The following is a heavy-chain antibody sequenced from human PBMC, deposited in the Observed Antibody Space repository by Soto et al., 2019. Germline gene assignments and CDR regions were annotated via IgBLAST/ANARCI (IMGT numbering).Heavy chain of an antibody. CDR1: GFTFSDYY. V-gene: IGHV3-11*06. CDR2: SSNSGSFT. D-gene: IGHD2-21*01. CDR3: ARDSRFPGPFDY. Sequence: PGGSLRLSCAASGFTFSDYYMSWIRQTPGKGLEWIGYSSNSGSFTRYADSVKGRFSISRDNAKNSLYLQINSLRGEDTAIYYCARDSRFPGPFDYWGQGTLVTVSS. J-gene: IGHJ4*02.